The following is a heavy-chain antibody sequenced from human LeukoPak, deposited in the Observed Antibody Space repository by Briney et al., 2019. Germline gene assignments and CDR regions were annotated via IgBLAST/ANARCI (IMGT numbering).Heavy chain of an antibody. D-gene: IGHD6-13*01. CDR2: ISWNSGSK. CDR3: AKGGRHSSSWNEY. Sequence: PGGSLRLSCAASGFTLSSYAMSWVRQAPGKGLEWVSSISWNSGSKVYADSVKGRFTISRDNAKNSLYLQMNSLRVEDTALYYCAKGGRHSSSWNEYWGQGTLVTVSS. J-gene: IGHJ4*02. V-gene: IGHV3-9*01. CDR1: GFTLSSYA.